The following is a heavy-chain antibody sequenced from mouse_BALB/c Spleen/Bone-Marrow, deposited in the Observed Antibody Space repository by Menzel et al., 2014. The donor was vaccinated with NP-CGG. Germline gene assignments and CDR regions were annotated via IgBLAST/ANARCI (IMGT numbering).Heavy chain of an antibody. D-gene: IGHD2-13*01. V-gene: IGHV1S81*02. CDR1: GYTFTSYY. CDR3: TREGDSPFAY. J-gene: IGHJ3*01. Sequence: VQLQQSGAELVKPGASVKLSCKASGYTFTSYYMYWVKPRPGQGLEWIGEINPSNGGTNFNEKFKNKATQPVDKSSSTAYMQLSSLTSEDSAVYYCTREGDSPFAYWGQGTLVTVSA. CDR2: INPSNGGT.